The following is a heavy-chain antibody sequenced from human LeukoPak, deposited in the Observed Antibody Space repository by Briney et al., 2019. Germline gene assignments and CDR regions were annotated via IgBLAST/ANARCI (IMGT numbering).Heavy chain of an antibody. V-gene: IGHV3-30*18. CDR1: GFTFSSYG. Sequence: GGSLRLSYAASGFTFSSYGMHWVRQAPGKGLEWVAVISYDGSNKYYADSVKGRFTISRDNSKNTLYLQMNSLRAEDTAVYYCAKGRTVVVLASSEFDYWGQGTLVTVSS. J-gene: IGHJ4*02. CDR3: AKGRTVVVLASSEFDY. CDR2: ISYDGSNK. D-gene: IGHD2-2*01.